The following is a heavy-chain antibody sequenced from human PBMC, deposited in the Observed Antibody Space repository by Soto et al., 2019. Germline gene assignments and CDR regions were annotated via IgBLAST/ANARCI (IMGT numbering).Heavy chain of an antibody. CDR3: ARDVGYGLIDY. CDR2: INAYNGNT. J-gene: IGHJ4*02. Sequence: QVQLVQSGAEVKKPGASVKVSCKASGYTFTSYGISWVRQAPGQGLEWMGWINAYNGNTNYAQKLQGTXTXTXXTSTSTAYMELRNLRSDDTAVYYCARDVGYGLIDYWGQGTLVTVSS. D-gene: IGHD5-18*01. V-gene: IGHV1-18*01. CDR1: GYTFTSYG.